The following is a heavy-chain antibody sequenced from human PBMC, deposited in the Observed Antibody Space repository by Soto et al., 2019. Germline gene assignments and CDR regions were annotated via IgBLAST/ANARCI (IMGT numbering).Heavy chain of an antibody. V-gene: IGHV4-31*03. CDR2: IYYSGST. CDR3: ARESSQDGYDGSIDY. CDR1: GGSISSGGYY. J-gene: IGHJ4*02. Sequence: QVQLQESGPGLVKPSQTLSLTCTVSGGSISSGGYYWSWIRQHPGKGLEWIGYIYYSGSTYYNPSLKSRFTVSVDTSKNQCSLKLSSVTAADTAVYYCARESSQDGYDGSIDYWGQGTLVTVSS. D-gene: IGHD5-12*01.